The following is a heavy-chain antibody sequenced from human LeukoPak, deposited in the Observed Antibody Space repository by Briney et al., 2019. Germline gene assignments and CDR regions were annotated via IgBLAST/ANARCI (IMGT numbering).Heavy chain of an antibody. CDR1: GFTFSGST. Sequence: GGSLRLSCAASGFTFSGSTMHWVRQASGKGLEWGGRIRSKANDYATAYAASVKGRFTISRDDSKNTAYLQMSSLKNEDTAVYYCTSPIHNGDYDYYYGLELWGQGTTVTVSS. V-gene: IGHV3-73*01. CDR3: TSPIHNGDYDYYYGLEL. CDR2: IRSKANDYAT. J-gene: IGHJ6*02. D-gene: IGHD4-17*01.